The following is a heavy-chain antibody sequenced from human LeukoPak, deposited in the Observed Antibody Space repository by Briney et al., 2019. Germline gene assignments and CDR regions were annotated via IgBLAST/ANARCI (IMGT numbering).Heavy chain of an antibody. Sequence: SETLSLTCTVSGGSISSYYWSWIRQPPGKGLEWIGYIYYSGSTNYNPSLKSRVTISVDTSNNQFSLKLSSVTAADTAVYYCARNLAAPALTFDYWGQGTLVTVSS. CDR1: GGSISSYY. CDR2: IYYSGST. V-gene: IGHV4-59*01. J-gene: IGHJ4*02. CDR3: ARNLAAPALTFDY. D-gene: IGHD2-15*01.